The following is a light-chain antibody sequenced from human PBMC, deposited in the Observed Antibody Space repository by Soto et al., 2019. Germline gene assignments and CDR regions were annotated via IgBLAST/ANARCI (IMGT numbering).Light chain of an antibody. CDR1: QSVSSN. CDR3: QQYNNWPYT. J-gene: IGKJ2*01. Sequence: EIVMTQSPATLSVSPGERATLSCRASQSVSSNLAWYQQKPGQAPWLLIYGASTRATGIPARFSGSGSGTEFTLTISSLQSEVSAVYYCQQYNNWPYTFGQGTKLEIK. V-gene: IGKV3-15*01. CDR2: GAS.